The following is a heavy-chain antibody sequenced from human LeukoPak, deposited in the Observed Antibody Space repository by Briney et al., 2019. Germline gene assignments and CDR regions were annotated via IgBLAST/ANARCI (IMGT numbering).Heavy chain of an antibody. J-gene: IGHJ4*02. CDR3: ARDVRGSSGWYAYFDY. Sequence: SETLSLTCTVSGGSISSYYWSWFRQPPGKGLEWIGYIYYSGSTNYNPSLKSRVTISVDTSKNQFSLKLGSVSAADSAVYYCARDVRGSSGWYAYFDYWGQGTLVTVSS. CDR1: GGSISSYY. CDR2: IYYSGST. D-gene: IGHD6-19*01. V-gene: IGHV4-59*01.